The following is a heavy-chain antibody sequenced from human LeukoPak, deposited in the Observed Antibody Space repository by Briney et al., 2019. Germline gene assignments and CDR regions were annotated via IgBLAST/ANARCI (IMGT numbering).Heavy chain of an antibody. CDR1: GFTFSSYA. CDR3: AKGEPTLWFGELLPFDY. J-gene: IGHJ4*02. D-gene: IGHD3-10*01. Sequence: GGSLRLSCASSGFTFSSYAMSWVRQAPGKGLEWVSTIGGTGVRTYYADSVKGRFTISRDNSKNTLYLQMNSLRAEDTAVYYCAKGEPTLWFGELLPFDYWGQGTLVTVSS. V-gene: IGHV3-23*01. CDR2: IGGTGVRT.